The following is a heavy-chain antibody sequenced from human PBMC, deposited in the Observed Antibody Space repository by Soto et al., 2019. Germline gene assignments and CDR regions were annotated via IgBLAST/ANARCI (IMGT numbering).Heavy chain of an antibody. CDR2: IEQSGST. Sequence: SETLSLTYDHSGWPFSAYYWQRLRKPPWEGLVWIGKIEQSGSTNYNPALKSRVPMLVDTFRGQFSLKLTFLAAMDTAFYFCSGGRDTVVRGVMNWFEPWGQGTLVTVS. CDR3: SGGRDTVVRGVMNWFEP. J-gene: IGHJ5*02. CDR1: GWPFSAYY. V-gene: IGHV4-34*01. D-gene: IGHD3-10*01.